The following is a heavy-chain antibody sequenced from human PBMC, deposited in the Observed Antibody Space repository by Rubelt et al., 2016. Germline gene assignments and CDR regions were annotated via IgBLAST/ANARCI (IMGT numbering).Heavy chain of an antibody. D-gene: IGHD3-10*01. V-gene: IGHV4-4*02. J-gene: IGHJ4*02. CDR3: ARYMVRGVIITKRHFDY. CDR2: IYHSGST. CDR1: GGSISSSNW. Sequence: QVQLQESGPGLVKPSGTLSLTCAVSGGSISSSNWWSWVRQPPGKGLEWIGEIYHSGSTHYNPSLKSRVTISVDTSKNQFSRKRSSVTAADTAVYYCARYMVRGVIITKRHFDYWGQGTLVTVSS.